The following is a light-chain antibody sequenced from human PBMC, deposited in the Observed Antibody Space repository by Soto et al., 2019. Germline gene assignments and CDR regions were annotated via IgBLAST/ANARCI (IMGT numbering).Light chain of an antibody. V-gene: IGKV3-20*01. CDR1: QSVSSSY. Sequence: EIVLTQSPDSLCLSPGERATLSCRASQSVSSSYLAWYQQRPGQAPRLLIYGASSRATGIPDGFSGSGSGTDFSLTISRLEPEDFAVYYCQQYGVSPRTFGQGTKVDIK. CDR3: QQYGVSPRT. J-gene: IGKJ1*01. CDR2: GAS.